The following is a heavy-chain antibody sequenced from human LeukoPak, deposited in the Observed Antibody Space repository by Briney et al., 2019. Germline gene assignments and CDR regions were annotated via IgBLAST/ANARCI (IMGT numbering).Heavy chain of an antibody. J-gene: IGHJ4*02. CDR3: ARRAGFGEALDFDY. V-gene: IGHV4-34*01. CDR2: ITHSGIT. D-gene: IGHD3-10*01. Sequence: SETLSLTCAVYGGSFSGYYWSWIRQPPGKGLEWIGQITHSGITNYNPSLKSRVTISLDTFKNQFSLNLSSVTAAGTAVYYCARRAGFGEALDFDYWGQGTLVTVSS. CDR1: GGSFSGYY.